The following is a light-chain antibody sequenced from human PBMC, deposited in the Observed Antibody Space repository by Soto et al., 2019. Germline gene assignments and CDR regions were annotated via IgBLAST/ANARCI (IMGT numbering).Light chain of an antibody. J-gene: IGKJ4*01. CDR1: QSISTW. Sequence: DIQMTQSPSTLSASVGDRDKITCRASQSISTWLAWYQQKPGKAPKLLIYKATSLEGGVPSRFDSNGSETLFYFTISSLHPDDFATYYCQQYNTYPLTFGGGTKVDIK. CDR2: KAT. V-gene: IGKV1-5*03. CDR3: QQYNTYPLT.